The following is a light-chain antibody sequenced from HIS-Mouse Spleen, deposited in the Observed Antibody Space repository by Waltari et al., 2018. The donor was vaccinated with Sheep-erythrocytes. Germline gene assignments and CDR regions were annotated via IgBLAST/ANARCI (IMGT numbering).Light chain of an antibody. V-gene: IGLV3-10*01. CDR3: YSTDRGGNPSNWV. CDR2: GDS. CDR1: AVPKKY. Sequence: SYELTQPPSVSVSPGQTARITCSGDAVPKKYAYWYEEKSGQATVLVIYGDSKRPSGIPERFCGTRSGTMATLTIMGARVEDEADYYCYSTDRGGNPSNWVCGGGTKLTVL. J-gene: IGLJ3*02.